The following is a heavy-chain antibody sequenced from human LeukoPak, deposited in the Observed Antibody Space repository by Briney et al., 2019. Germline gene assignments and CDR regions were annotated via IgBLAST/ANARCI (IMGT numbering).Heavy chain of an antibody. CDR1: GSTFSSYA. CDR2: ISSSGGST. V-gene: IGHV3-23*01. CDR3: AKPMATIKSFDY. D-gene: IGHD5-24*01. J-gene: IGHJ4*02. Sequence: PGGSLNPSCAASGSTFSSYARSWVRQAPGKGLDWVSAISSSGGSTYYADSVKGRFTISRDNSKNTLYLQMNSLRAEDTAVYFCAKPMATIKSFDYWGQGTLVTVSS.